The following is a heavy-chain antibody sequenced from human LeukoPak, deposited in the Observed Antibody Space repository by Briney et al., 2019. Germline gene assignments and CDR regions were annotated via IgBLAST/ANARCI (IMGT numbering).Heavy chain of an antibody. CDR1: GGSISSGSYY. CDR3: ARDRPAYYYDSSGYP. Sequence: SETLSLTCTVSGGSISSGSYYWSWIRQPAGKGLEWIGRIYTSGSTNYNPSLKSRVTISVDTSKNQFSLKLSSVTAADTAVYYCARDRPAYYYDSSGYPWGQGTLATVSS. V-gene: IGHV4-61*02. J-gene: IGHJ5*02. D-gene: IGHD3-22*01. CDR2: IYTSGST.